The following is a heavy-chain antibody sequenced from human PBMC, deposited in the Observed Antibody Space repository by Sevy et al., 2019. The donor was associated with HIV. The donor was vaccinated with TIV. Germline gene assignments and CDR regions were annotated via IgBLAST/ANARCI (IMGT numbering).Heavy chain of an antibody. CDR2: IDPNSGGT. CDR1: GYTFTGYY. D-gene: IGHD3-10*01. V-gene: IGHV1-2*02. J-gene: IGHJ4*02. CDR3: SRSVYGSRTYLNDY. Sequence: ASVKVSCKASGYTFTGYYIHWVRQAPGEGLEWMGWIDPNSGGTNYAQKFQGRVTMSTDTSFSTAYMELSRLRSDDTAVYYCSRSVYGSRTYLNDYWGQGTLVTVSS.